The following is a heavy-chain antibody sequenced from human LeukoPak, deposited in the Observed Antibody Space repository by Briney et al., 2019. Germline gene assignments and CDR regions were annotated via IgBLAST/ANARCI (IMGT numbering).Heavy chain of an antibody. J-gene: IGHJ5*02. V-gene: IGHV4-30-4*01. CDR1: GCSISSGHYY. Sequence: SEALSLNCSVSGCSISSGHYYWSWFRQPPGKGLEWNGYIYYSGSTYYNPSLKSRVTITVDTSKKKSSMKLRSVSAADTAVYYCARLGYGSGCRCYGWFDPWGQGTLVTVSS. CDR3: ARLGYGSGCRCYGWFDP. D-gene: IGHD2-15*01. CDR2: IYYSGST.